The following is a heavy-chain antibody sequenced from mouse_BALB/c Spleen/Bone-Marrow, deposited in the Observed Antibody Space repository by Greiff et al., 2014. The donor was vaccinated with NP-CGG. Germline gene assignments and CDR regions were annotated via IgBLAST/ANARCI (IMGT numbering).Heavy chain of an antibody. Sequence: QVQLKESGAKLVRPGTSVKVSCKASGYAFTNHLIEWFKQRPGQGLEWIGVINPGSGGTNFNEKFRGKATLTADKSSSTAYMQFNSLTSDDSAVYFCAREGYYGLDYWGQGTTLTVSS. J-gene: IGHJ2*01. CDR3: AREGYYGLDY. CDR2: INPGSGGT. CDR1: GYAFTNHL. D-gene: IGHD2-1*01. V-gene: IGHV1-54*03.